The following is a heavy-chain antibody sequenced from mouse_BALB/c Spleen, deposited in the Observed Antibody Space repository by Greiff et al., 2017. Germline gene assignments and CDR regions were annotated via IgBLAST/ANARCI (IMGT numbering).Heavy chain of an antibody. CDR3: ARVGYYGSSYLDY. Sequence: EVQLVESGPGLVKPSQSLSLTCSVTGYSITSGYYWNWIRQFPGNKLEWMGYISYDGSNNYNPSLKNRISITRDTSKNQFFLKLNSVTTEDTATYYCARVGYYGSSYLDYWGQGTTLTVSS. J-gene: IGHJ2*01. D-gene: IGHD1-1*01. CDR1: GYSITSGYY. V-gene: IGHV3-6*02. CDR2: ISYDGSN.